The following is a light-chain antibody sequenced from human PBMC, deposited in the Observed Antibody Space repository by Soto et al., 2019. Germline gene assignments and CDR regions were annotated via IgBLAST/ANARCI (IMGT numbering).Light chain of an antibody. CDR1: QSVSGY. CDR3: QQYGNSRWT. Sequence: EIVLTQSPATLSLSPGNRATLSCRASQSVSGYLAWYQQKPGQAPRLLIYDASNRATGIPARFSGSGSGTDFTLTITSLEPEDFAVYYCQQYGNSRWTFGQGTKVEIK. V-gene: IGKV3-11*01. CDR2: DAS. J-gene: IGKJ1*01.